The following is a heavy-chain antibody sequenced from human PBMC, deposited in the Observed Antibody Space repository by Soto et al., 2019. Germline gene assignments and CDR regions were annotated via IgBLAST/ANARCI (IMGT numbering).Heavy chain of an antibody. J-gene: IGHJ4*02. CDR3: SRGILV. V-gene: IGHV4-31*01. CDR2: ISYGGST. D-gene: IGHD5-18*01. CDR1: GASVGSGSYY. Sequence: SETLSLTCSVSGASVGSGSYYWTWIRQPPGKGLEWIGCISYGGSTSYNPSLKSLVTISVDTSKNQFSLKLTSVTAADTAVYYCSRGILVWGQGALVTVSS.